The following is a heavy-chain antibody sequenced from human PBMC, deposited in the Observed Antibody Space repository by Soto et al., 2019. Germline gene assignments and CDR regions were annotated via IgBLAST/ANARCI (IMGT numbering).Heavy chain of an antibody. Sequence: ASVKVSCKASGYTFTSYAMHWVRQAPGQRLEWMGWINAGNGNTKYSQKFQGRVTITRDTSVSTAYMELSSLRSEDTAVYYCARGPGYTIFGVVSMDVWGQGTTVTVSS. J-gene: IGHJ6*02. CDR3: ARGPGYTIFGVVSMDV. D-gene: IGHD3-3*01. CDR1: GYTFTSYA. V-gene: IGHV1-3*01. CDR2: INAGNGNT.